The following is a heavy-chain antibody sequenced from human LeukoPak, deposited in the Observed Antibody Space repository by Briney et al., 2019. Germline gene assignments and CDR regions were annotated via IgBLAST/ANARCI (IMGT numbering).Heavy chain of an antibody. CDR1: GYIFTNYW. J-gene: IGHJ4*02. CDR3: ARQSRDGSKTRGYYFDY. Sequence: HGASLKISCQVSGYIFTNYWIGWVRQLPGKDLESLGIIYPADSDTTYSPSFQGQLSISADKSISTVYLQWSSLRASDTAMYYCARQSRDGSKTRGYYFDYWGQGTLVTVSS. V-gene: IGHV5-51*01. D-gene: IGHD3-10*01. CDR2: IYPADSDT.